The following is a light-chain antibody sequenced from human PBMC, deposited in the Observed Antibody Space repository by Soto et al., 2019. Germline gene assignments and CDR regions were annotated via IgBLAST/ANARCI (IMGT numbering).Light chain of an antibody. CDR3: TSYTSSSTLDV. Sequence: QSALTQPASVSGSPGQLITISCTGTSSDVGGYNYVSWYQQHPGKAPKLIIYEVSNRPTGVSNRFSGSKSGHTASLTISGLQSEDEADYFCTSYTSSSTLDVFGTGTKSPS. CDR2: EVS. J-gene: IGLJ1*01. CDR1: SSDVGGYNY. V-gene: IGLV2-14*01.